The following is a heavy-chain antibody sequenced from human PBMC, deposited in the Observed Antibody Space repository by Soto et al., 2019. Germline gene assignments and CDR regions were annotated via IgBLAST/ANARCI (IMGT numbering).Heavy chain of an antibody. CDR3: ARSTDEAMVYYYYGMDV. CDR1: GGTFSSYA. Sequence: QVQLVQSGAEVKKPGSSVKVSCKASGGTFSSYAISWVRQAPGQGLEWMGGIIPIFGTANYAQKFQGRVTISADESTSPADMQLRSLRSEDKAVYYCARSTDEAMVYYYYGMDVWGQGTTVTVSS. V-gene: IGHV1-69*01. D-gene: IGHD5-18*01. J-gene: IGHJ6*02. CDR2: IIPIFGTA.